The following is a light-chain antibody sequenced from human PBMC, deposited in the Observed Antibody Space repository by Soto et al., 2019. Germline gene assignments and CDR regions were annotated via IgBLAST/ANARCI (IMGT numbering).Light chain of an antibody. CDR1: QSVSSSY. J-gene: IGKJ1*01. CDR3: QQNGSSPGT. Sequence: EIVLTQSPGTLSLSPGERATLSCRASQSVSSSYLAWYQQKPGQAPRLLIYGESSRATGIPERFSGSGSVTDFTLNISRLEPEDFAAYYCQQNGSSPGTVGQGTKVEIK. V-gene: IGKV3-20*01. CDR2: GES.